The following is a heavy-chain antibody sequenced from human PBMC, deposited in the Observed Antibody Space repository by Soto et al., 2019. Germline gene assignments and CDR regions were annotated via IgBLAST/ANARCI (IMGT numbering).Heavy chain of an antibody. CDR2: IKQDGSEK. V-gene: IGHV3-7*01. CDR1: GFTFSSFW. D-gene: IGHD2-15*01. J-gene: IGHJ4*02. Sequence: GGSLRLSCTASGFTFSSFWMTWVRQAPGKGLEWVADIKQDGSEKYYVDSVKGRFTISRDNAKNSLYLQMSSLRADDTAVYYCARPLPPHCDGGSCFPFDYWGQGTLVTVSS. CDR3: ARPLPPHCDGGSCFPFDY.